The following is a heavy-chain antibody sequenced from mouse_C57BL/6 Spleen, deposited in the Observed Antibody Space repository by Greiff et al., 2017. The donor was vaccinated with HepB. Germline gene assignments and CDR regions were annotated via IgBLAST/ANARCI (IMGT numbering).Heavy chain of an antibody. J-gene: IGHJ3*01. V-gene: IGHV5-4*03. CDR3: ARAGGAWFAY. CDR2: ISDGGSYT. Sequence: EVMLVESGGGLVKPGGSLKLSCAASGFTFSSYAMSWVRQTPEKRLEWVATISDGGSYTYYPDNVKGRFTISRDNAKNNLYLQMSHLKSEDTAMYYCARAGGAWFAYWGQGTLVTVSA. CDR1: GFTFSSYA.